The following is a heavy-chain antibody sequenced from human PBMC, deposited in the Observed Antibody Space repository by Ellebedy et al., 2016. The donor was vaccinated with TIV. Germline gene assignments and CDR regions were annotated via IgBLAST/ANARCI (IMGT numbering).Heavy chain of an antibody. D-gene: IGHD3-3*01. CDR2: IRGDGIST. Sequence: GESLKISXAASGFILSNYWMHWVSQVPGKGLVWVSHIRGDGISTSYADSVKGRFTISRDNAKNTMYLQMNSLRAEDTAVYYCARDGVGLIDLDSWGQGTLVTVSS. V-gene: IGHV3-74*01. CDR3: ARDGVGLIDLDS. J-gene: IGHJ4*02. CDR1: GFILSNYW.